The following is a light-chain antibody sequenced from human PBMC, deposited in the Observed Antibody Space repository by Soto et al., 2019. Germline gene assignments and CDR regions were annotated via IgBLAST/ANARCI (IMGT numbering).Light chain of an antibody. V-gene: IGLV4-69*01. J-gene: IGLJ2*01. CDR2: LNNDGSH. CDR1: SGHSSYD. Sequence: QSVLTQSPSASASLGASVKLTCTLSSGHSSYDIAWHQQQPEKGPRYLMKLNNDGSHNKGDGIPDRFSGSSSGAERYLTISSLQSEDEADYYCQTWGTGIVVFGGGTKVTVL. CDR3: QTWGTGIVV.